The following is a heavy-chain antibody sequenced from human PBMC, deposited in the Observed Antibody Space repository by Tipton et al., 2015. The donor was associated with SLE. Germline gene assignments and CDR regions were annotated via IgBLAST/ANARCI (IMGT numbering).Heavy chain of an antibody. CDR1: GFTLTDYD. CDR2: MNPSGNT. J-gene: IGHJ6*02. V-gene: IGHV1-8*01. Sequence: QSGAEVKQPGASVKVSCKASGFTLTDYDINWVRQTTPGQGLEWMGWMNPSGNTNYEEKFQGRVTMTRDTSINTAYMELSSLRSEDTAVYFCARETTQTRDGLDVWAKGPRLSSP. D-gene: IGHD1-1*01. CDR3: ARETTQTRDGLDV.